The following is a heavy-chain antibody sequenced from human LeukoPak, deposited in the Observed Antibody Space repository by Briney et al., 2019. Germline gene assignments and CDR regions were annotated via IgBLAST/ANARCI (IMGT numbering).Heavy chain of an antibody. CDR2: ISSSGSTI. J-gene: IGHJ4*02. CDR1: GFTFSDYY. D-gene: IGHD3-10*01. CDR3: ARDPHPDGSGSYEPDY. V-gene: IGHV3-11*01. Sequence: GGSLRLSCAASGFTFSDYYMSWIRQAPGKGLERGSYISSSGSTIYYADSVKGRFTISRDNAKNSLYLQMNSLRAEDTAVYYCARDPHPDGSGSYEPDYWGQGTLVTVSS.